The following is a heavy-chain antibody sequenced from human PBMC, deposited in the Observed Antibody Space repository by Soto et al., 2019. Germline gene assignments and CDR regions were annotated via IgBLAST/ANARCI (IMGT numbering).Heavy chain of an antibody. V-gene: IGHV4-59*01. J-gene: IGHJ6*03. Sequence: SETLSLTCTVSGCSISSYYWSWIRQPPGKGLEWIGYIYYSGSTNYNPSLKSRVTISVDTSKNQFSLKLSSVTAADTAVYYCARTDFWSGYEDYYYYKDVWGKGTTVTVSS. CDR2: IYYSGST. CDR3: ARTDFWSGYEDYYYYKDV. D-gene: IGHD3-3*01. CDR1: GCSISSYY.